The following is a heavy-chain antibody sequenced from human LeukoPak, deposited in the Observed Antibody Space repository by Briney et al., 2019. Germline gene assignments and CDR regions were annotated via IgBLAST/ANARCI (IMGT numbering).Heavy chain of an antibody. J-gene: IGHJ3*02. D-gene: IGHD2-15*01. CDR2: IYPGDSDT. Sequence: GESLKISCKGSGYSFTSYWIGWVRQMPGKGLEWMGIIYPGDSDTRYSPSFQGQVTISADKSISTAYLQWSSLKASDTDLYYCARPWGGGSLDDAFDIWGQGTMLTVSS. CDR1: GYSFTSYW. V-gene: IGHV5-51*01. CDR3: ARPWGGGSLDDAFDI.